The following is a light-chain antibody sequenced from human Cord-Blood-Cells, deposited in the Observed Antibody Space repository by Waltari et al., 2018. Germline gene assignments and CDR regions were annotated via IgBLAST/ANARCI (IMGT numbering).Light chain of an antibody. J-gene: IGLJ1*01. CDR2: EGS. CDR1: SSDVGSYNI. V-gene: IGLV2-23*01. CDR3: CSYAGSSTYV. Sequence: QSALTQPASVSGSPGQSITISCTGTSSDVGSYNIVSWYQQHPGKAPKLMIYEGSKRPSGVSNRVSGSKSVNTASLTISGLQAEDEADYYCCSYAGSSTYVFGTGTKVTVL.